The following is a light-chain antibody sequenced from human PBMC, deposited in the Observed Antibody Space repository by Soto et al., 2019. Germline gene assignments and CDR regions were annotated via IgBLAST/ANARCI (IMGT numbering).Light chain of an antibody. CDR2: GAS. V-gene: IGKV3-15*01. CDR3: QQYGSSGT. Sequence: EIVMTQSPATLSVSPGGRATLSCRASQTIGDTLAWYQQKPGQAPSLLIYGASTRATGVPGRVSGSGSGTEFTLTISRLEPEDFAVYYCQQYGSSGTFGQGTKVDIK. CDR1: QTIGDT. J-gene: IGKJ1*01.